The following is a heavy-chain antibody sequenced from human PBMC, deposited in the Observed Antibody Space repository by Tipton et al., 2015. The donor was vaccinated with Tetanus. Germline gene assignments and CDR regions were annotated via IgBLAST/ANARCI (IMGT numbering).Heavy chain of an antibody. Sequence: SLRLSCAASGFTFSDYWMHWVRQAPGKGLVWVSRINSDGGITDYADSVKGRLTIARDNAKNTLYFQMNSLRVEDTAVYYCTRGRQYFDYWGQGILVTVSS. J-gene: IGHJ4*02. CDR3: TRGRQYFDY. CDR1: GFTFSDYW. V-gene: IGHV3-74*01. D-gene: IGHD3-10*01. CDR2: INSDGGIT.